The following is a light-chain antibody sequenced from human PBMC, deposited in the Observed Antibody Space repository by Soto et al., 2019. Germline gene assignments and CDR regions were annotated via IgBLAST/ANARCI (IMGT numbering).Light chain of an antibody. J-gene: IGKJ1*01. CDR3: QQYGSSGT. Sequence: EIEMTHSPATLSASPGERTTMXIRASQSVSNNYLAWYQQKPGQAPRLLIYGASNRATGIPDRFSGSGSGADFTLTISRLEPEDFAVYYCQQYGSSGTFGQGTKVDNK. CDR1: QSVSNNY. CDR2: GAS. V-gene: IGKV3-20*01.